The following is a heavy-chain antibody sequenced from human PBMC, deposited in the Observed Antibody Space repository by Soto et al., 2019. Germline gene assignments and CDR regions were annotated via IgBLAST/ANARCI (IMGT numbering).Heavy chain of an antibody. J-gene: IGHJ4*02. D-gene: IGHD2-15*01. CDR1: VFPFSSYA. Sequence: QHGGSLRLSCAACVFPFSSYAMHWVRQAPGKGLEWVAVISYDGSNKYYADSVKGRFTISRDNSKNTLYLQMNSLRAEDTAVYYCATDEPQTETIVVVVAATRNYWGQGTLVTVSS. CDR2: ISYDGSNK. CDR3: ATDEPQTETIVVVVAATRNY. V-gene: IGHV3-30-3*01.